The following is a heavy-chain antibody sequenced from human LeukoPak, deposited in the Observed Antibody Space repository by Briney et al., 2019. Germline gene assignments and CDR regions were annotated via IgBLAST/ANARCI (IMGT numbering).Heavy chain of an antibody. CDR2: FDPEDGET. J-gene: IGHJ5*02. CDR3: ATVAVAGKGPWFDP. D-gene: IGHD6-19*01. CDR1: GYTLTELS. V-gene: IGHV1-24*01. Sequence: ASVKVSCKVSGYTLTELSMHWVRRAPGKGLEWMGGFDPEDGETIYARKFQGRVTMTEDTSTATAYMELSSLRSEDTAVYYCATVAVAGKGPWFDPWGQGTLVTVSS.